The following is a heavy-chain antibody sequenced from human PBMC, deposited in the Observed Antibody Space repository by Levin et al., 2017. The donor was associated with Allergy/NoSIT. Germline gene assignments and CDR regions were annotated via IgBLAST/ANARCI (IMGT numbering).Heavy chain of an antibody. Sequence: PGGSLRLSCAASGFTFSSYWMHWVRQAPGKGLVWVSRINSDGSSTSYADSVKGRFTISRDNAKNTLYLQMNSLRAEDTAVYYCARGGYDFWSGYIGHYYYDYGMDVWGQGTTVTVSS. CDR1: GFTFSSYW. V-gene: IGHV3-74*01. CDR3: ARGGYDFWSGYIGHYYYDYGMDV. J-gene: IGHJ6*02. CDR2: INSDGSST. D-gene: IGHD3-3*01.